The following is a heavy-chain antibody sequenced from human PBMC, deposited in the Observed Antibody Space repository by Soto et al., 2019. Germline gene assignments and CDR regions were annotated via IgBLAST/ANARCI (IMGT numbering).Heavy chain of an antibody. Sequence: QVQLVQSGAEVKKPGSSVKVSCKASGGTFSSYTISWVRQAPRQGLEWMGRIIPILGIANYAQKFQGRVTITADKSTSTAYMELSSLRSEDTAVYYCARAGGDSSGWTLWGQGTLVTVSS. D-gene: IGHD6-19*01. CDR1: GGTFSSYT. CDR2: IIPILGIA. J-gene: IGHJ4*02. CDR3: ARAGGDSSGWTL. V-gene: IGHV1-69*02.